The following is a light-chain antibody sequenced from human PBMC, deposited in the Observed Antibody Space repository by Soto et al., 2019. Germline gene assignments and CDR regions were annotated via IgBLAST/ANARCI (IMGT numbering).Light chain of an antibody. CDR2: LNSDGSH. Sequence: QSVLTQPPSASASLGASVNLTCTLSSGHNSDAISWHQQQPETGPRYLMKLNSDGSHSKGDGIPDRFSGSSSGADRYLTSARLQSEDEADYYCQNWSTDIRVFGGGTQLTVL. V-gene: IGLV4-69*01. CDR3: QNWSTDIRV. J-gene: IGLJ3*02. CDR1: SGHNSDA.